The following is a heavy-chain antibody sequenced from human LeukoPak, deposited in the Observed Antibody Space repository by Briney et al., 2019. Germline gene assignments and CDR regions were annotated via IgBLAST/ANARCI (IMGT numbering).Heavy chain of an antibody. CDR1: GFTFDDYA. CDR2: ISWNSGSI. V-gene: IGHV3-9*01. Sequence: GGSLRLSCAASGFTFDDYAMHWVRQAPGKGLEWVSGISWNSGSIGYADSVKGRFTISRDNAKNSLYLQMSSLRAEDTALYYWAKDGYSSGWLDYWGQGTLVTVSS. D-gene: IGHD6-19*01. J-gene: IGHJ4*02. CDR3: AKDGYSSGWLDY.